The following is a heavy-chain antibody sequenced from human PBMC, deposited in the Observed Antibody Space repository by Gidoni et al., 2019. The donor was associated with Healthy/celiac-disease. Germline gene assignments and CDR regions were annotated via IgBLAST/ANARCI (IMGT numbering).Heavy chain of an antibody. Sequence: EVQLVESGGGLVQPGGSLRLSCAASVFTFSSDWMSWVRQALGKGLDWVANIKKEGSEKYYVDAVKGRFTISRDNAKNSLYLQMNSLRAEDTAVYYCAKNYDYVWGVDYWGQGTLVTVSS. D-gene: IGHD3-16*01. CDR3: AKNYDYVWGVDY. CDR2: IKKEGSEK. V-gene: IGHV3-7*01. J-gene: IGHJ4*02. CDR1: VFTFSSDW.